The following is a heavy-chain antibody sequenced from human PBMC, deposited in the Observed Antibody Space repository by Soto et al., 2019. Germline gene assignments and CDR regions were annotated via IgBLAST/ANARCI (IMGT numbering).Heavy chain of an antibody. CDR1: GGSSSSYY. CDR2: IYYSGST. Sequence: PSGTLALACTVSGGSSSSYYWSWIRQPPGKGLEWIGYIYYSGSTNYNPSLKSRVTISVDTSKNQFSLKLSSVTAADTAVYYCARYRRGYFSCGSCSGHAFYICGQGTMVPVSS. V-gene: IGHV4-59*01. D-gene: IGHD2-15*01. CDR3: ARYRRGYFSCGSCSGHAFYI. J-gene: IGHJ3*02.